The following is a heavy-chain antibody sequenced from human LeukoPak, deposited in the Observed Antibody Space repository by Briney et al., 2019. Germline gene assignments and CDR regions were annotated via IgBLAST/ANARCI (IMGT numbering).Heavy chain of an antibody. CDR3: AKDQRSGEYDYGWGPFDI. D-gene: IGHD3-10*01. J-gene: IGHJ3*02. CDR2: ISASAGSA. V-gene: IGHV3-23*01. Sequence: GGSLRLSCEVSGFTFSNYAMNWVRQAPGKGLEGVSSISASAGSAVYGDSVKGRFTISRVNAENTLYLQMNSLRANDTAIYYCAKDQRSGEYDYGWGPFDIWGQGTMVTVSS. CDR1: GFTFSNYA.